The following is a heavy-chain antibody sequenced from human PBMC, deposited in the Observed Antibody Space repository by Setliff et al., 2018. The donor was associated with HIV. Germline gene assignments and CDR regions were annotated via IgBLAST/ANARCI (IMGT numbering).Heavy chain of an antibody. CDR2: IKSNPNGGTT. Sequence: GGSLRLSCAASGPTFTYAWMSWVRQAPGKGLEWVGRIKSNPNGGTTDYAAAVKGRFTISRDDSKNTVYLQMSSLRDEDTALYYCTRDQWLVPGGYFDLWGRGTLVTVSS. CDR1: GPTFTYAW. V-gene: IGHV3-15*01. CDR3: TRDQWLVPGGYFDL. J-gene: IGHJ2*01. D-gene: IGHD6-19*01.